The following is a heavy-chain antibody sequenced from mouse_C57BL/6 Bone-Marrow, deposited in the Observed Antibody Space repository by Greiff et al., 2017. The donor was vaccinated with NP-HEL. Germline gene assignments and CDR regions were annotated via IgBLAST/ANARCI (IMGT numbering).Heavy chain of an antibody. CDR3: AGDLGRKGY. V-gene: IGHV1-76*01. J-gene: IGHJ2*01. Sequence: VQLQQSGAELVRPGASVKLSCKASGYTFTDYYINWVKQRPGQGLEWIARIYPGSGNTDYNEKFKGKATLTAEKSSSTAYMQLSSLTSEDSAVYFSAGDLGRKGYWGPGTTLTVSS. CDR1: GYTFTDYY. D-gene: IGHD4-1*01. CDR2: IYPGSGNT.